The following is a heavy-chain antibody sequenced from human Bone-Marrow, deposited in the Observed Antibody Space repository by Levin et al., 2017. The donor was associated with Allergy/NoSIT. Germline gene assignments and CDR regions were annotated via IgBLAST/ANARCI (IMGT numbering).Heavy chain of an antibody. J-gene: IGHJ4*02. Sequence: GGSLRLSCAASGFTFTNYAMNWVRQAPGKGLEWVSSISSSSVYIYYGDSVRGRFTISRDNAKNSVYLEMNGLRVEDTAVYYCARDVDHEITGTTRFFALWGRGTLVTVSS. D-gene: IGHD1-20*01. CDR3: ARDVDHEITGTTRFFAL. CDR2: ISSSSVYI. V-gene: IGHV3-21*01. CDR1: GFTFTNYA.